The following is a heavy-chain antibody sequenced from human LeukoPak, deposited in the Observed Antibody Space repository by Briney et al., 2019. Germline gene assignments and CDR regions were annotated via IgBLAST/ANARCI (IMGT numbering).Heavy chain of an antibody. D-gene: IGHD1-1*01. J-gene: IGHJ4*02. Sequence: GESLKISCKGSGYRFSNYWIGWVRHMPGKGLEWMGVIYPGDSDIRYSPSFQGQVTISADKSISTAYLQWSSLKASDTAMYYCARLPGGSYFDYWGQGTLVTVSS. CDR3: ARLPGGSYFDY. CDR1: GYRFSNYW. V-gene: IGHV5-51*01. CDR2: IYPGDSDI.